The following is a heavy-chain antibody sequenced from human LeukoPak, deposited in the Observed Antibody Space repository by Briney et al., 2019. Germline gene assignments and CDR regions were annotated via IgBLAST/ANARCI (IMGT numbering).Heavy chain of an antibody. CDR2: INPDGGDK. D-gene: IGHD6-13*01. V-gene: IGHV3-7*01. CDR3: ARPTRSSSPEY. J-gene: IGHJ4*02. Sequence: PVGSLRLSCAASGFTFSSYWMSWVRQAPGEGLEWLANINPDGGDKNYVDSVKGRFTISRDNAKNSVYLEINSLRAEDTAVYYCARPTRSSSPEYWGQGTLLTVSS. CDR1: GFTFSSYW.